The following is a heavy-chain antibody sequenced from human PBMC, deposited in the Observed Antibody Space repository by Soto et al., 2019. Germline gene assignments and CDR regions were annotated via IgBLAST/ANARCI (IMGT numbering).Heavy chain of an antibody. J-gene: IGHJ4*02. CDR3: ARSRITIFGVVIKALDY. Sequence: SETLSLTCAVYGGSFSGYYWSWIRQPPGKGLEWIGEINHSGSTNYNPSLKSRVTISVDTSKNQFSLKLSSVTAADTAVYYCARSRITIFGVVIKALDYWGQGTLVTVSS. D-gene: IGHD3-3*01. CDR2: INHSGST. V-gene: IGHV4-34*01. CDR1: GGSFSGYY.